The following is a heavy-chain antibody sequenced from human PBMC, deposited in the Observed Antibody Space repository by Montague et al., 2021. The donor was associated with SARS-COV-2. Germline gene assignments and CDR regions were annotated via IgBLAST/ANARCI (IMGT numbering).Heavy chain of an antibody. CDR3: AREQHIVVVTATPGAFDI. CDR2: IWYEGSNK. J-gene: IGHJ3*02. D-gene: IGHD2-21*02. Sequence: SRRLSCAASGFTFSSYGMHWVRQAPGKGLEWVAVIWYEGSNKYYADSVKGRFTISKDNSKNTLYLQMNSLRAEDTAVYYCAREQHIVVVTATPGAFDIWGQGTMVTVSS. CDR1: GFTFSSYG. V-gene: IGHV3-33*01.